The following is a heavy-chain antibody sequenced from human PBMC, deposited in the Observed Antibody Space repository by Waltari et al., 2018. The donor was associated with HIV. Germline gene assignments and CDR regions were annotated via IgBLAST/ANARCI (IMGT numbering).Heavy chain of an antibody. CDR2: ISSSSSYT. D-gene: IGHD3-3*01. CDR1: GFTFSDYY. Sequence: AASGFTFSDYYMSWIRQAPGKGLEWVSYISSSSSYTKYADAVKGRFTNSRDNAKNSRYLQMNSRRAEDTAVYYCARANGIAPLRFLDEDSWGFDYWGQGTLVTVSA. V-gene: IGHV3-11*05. J-gene: IGHJ4*02. CDR3: ARANGIAPLRFLDEDSWGFDY.